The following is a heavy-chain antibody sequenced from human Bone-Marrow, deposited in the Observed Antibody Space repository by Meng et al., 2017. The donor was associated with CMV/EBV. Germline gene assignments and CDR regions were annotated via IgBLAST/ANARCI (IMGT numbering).Heavy chain of an antibody. CDR2: INPNSGNT. Sequence: ASVKVSCKASGYTFTGYYMHWVRQAPGQGLEWMGWINPNSGNTGYAQKFQGRVTMTRNTSISTAYMELSSLRSEDTAVYYCARFGVVVPAAPGGNYYYGMDVWGQGTTVTVSS. V-gene: IGHV1-8*02. D-gene: IGHD2-2*01. CDR1: GYTFTGYY. J-gene: IGHJ6*02. CDR3: ARFGVVVPAAPGGNYYYGMDV.